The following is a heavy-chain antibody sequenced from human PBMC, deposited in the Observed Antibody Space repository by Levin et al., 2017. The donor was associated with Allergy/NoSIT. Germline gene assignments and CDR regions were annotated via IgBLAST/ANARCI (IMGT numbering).Heavy chain of an antibody. V-gene: IGHV3-15*01. D-gene: IGHD3-3*01. J-gene: IGHJ6*02. CDR3: TTDNFFGVASDYYYGMDV. CDR2: IKSKTDGGTT. CDR1: GFTFSNAW. Sequence: KPGGSLRLSCAASGFTFSNAWMSWVRQAPGKGLEWVGRIKSKTDGGTTDYAAPVKGRFTISRDDSKNTLYLQMNSLKTEDTAVYYCTTDNFFGVASDYYYGMDVWGQGTTVTVSS.